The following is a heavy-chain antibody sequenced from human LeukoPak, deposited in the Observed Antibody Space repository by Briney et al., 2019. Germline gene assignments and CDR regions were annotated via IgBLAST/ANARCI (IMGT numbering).Heavy chain of an antibody. V-gene: IGHV3-21*04. CDR2: ISSSSSYI. Sequence: GGSLRLSCAASGFTFSSYSMNWVRQAPGKGLEWVSSISSSSSYIYYADSVKGRFTISRDNSKNTLYLQMNSLRAEDTAVYYCANLEVGYFDYWGQGTLVTVSS. D-gene: IGHD1-26*01. J-gene: IGHJ4*02. CDR1: GFTFSSYS. CDR3: ANLEVGYFDY.